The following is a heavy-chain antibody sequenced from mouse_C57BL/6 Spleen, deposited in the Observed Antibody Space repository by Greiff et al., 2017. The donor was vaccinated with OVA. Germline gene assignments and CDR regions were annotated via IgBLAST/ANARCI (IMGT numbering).Heavy chain of an antibody. CDR1: GYAFSSYW. CDR3: ATLLRSYYAMDD. D-gene: IGHD1-1*01. Sequence: QVQLQQSGAELVKPGASVKISCKASGYAFSSYWMNWVKQRPGKGLEWIGQIYPGDGDTNYNGKFKGKATLTADKSSSTAYMQLSSLTSEDSAVYFCATLLRSYYAMDDWGQGTSVTVSS. V-gene: IGHV1-80*01. CDR2: IYPGDGDT. J-gene: IGHJ4*01.